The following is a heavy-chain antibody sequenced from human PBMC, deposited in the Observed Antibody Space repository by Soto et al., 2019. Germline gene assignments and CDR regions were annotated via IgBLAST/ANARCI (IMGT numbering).Heavy chain of an antibody. V-gene: IGHV3-15*07. CDR3: AADLPDWGAYAFDY. CDR2: VKSKVDGETI. D-gene: IGHD3-16*01. Sequence: EVQLVESGGGLVEPGGSLRLSCAASGFTFNGAWMNWVRQGPGKGLELVGRVKSKVDGETIDYAAPVKGRFTISRDDSRNTVYLQMNSLSTEDTAMYYCAADLPDWGAYAFDYWGQGALVTVSS. CDR1: GFTFNGAW. J-gene: IGHJ4*02.